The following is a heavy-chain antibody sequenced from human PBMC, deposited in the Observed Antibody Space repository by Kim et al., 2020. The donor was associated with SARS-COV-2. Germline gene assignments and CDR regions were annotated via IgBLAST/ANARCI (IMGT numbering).Heavy chain of an antibody. CDR1: GFTFSSYW. CDR2: IKQDGSEK. D-gene: IGHD3-10*01. CDR3: ARDGPPGETDY. Sequence: GGSLRLSCAASGFTFSSYWMSWVRQAPGKGLEWVANIKQDGSEKYYVDSVKGRFTISRDNAKNSLYLQMNSLRAEDMAEYYCARDGPPGETDYSGQGTLVTVSS. V-gene: IGHV3-7*05. J-gene: IGHJ4*02.